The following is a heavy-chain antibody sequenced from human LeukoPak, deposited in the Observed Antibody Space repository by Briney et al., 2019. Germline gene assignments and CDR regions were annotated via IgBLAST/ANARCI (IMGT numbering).Heavy chain of an antibody. D-gene: IGHD2-21*01. Sequence: SETLSLTCTVSGGSISSGGYYWGWIRQPPGEGLEWIGTIFYSGNTYYNPSLKSRVTISVDTSKNQFSLKVSSVTAADTAVYYCARHLIPTVPYSPFDYWGQGTLVTVSS. CDR3: ARHLIPTVPYSPFDY. CDR1: GGSISSGGYY. V-gene: IGHV4-39*01. CDR2: IFYSGNT. J-gene: IGHJ4*02.